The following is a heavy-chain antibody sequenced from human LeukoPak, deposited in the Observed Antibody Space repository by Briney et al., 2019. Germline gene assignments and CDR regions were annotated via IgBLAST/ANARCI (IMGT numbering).Heavy chain of an antibody. CDR1: GYTFTSYY. CDR3: ARGEVGATRFDY. V-gene: IGHV1-46*01. Sequence: ASVKVSCKASGYTFTSYYMYWVRQAPGQGLEWMGIINPNRGSTSYAQKFQGRVTMTRDMSTSTAYMELSSLRSEDTAVYYCARGEVGATRFDYWGQGTLVTVSS. CDR2: INPNRGST. J-gene: IGHJ4*02. D-gene: IGHD1-26*01.